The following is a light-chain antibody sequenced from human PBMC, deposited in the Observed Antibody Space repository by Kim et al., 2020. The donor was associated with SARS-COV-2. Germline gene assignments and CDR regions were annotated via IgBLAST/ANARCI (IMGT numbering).Light chain of an antibody. V-gene: IGKV3-11*01. CDR2: DAA. Sequence: FPGESATLSCRASHNIDINLAWYQQTPGQPPRLLIYDAAIRAAGIPDRFSGSGSVTDFTLTIGSLAPEDFAVYYCQQRGNWPPALTFGGGTKREI. J-gene: IGKJ4*01. CDR3: QQRGNWPPALT. CDR1: HNIDIN.